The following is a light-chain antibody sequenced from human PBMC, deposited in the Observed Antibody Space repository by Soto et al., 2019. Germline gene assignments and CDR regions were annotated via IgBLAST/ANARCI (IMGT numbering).Light chain of an antibody. CDR1: QSISNS. CDR2: DAS. Sequence: EIVLTPTQSTAALSLSPGERATLSCRDSQSISNSLAWYKQKHGQDPQLLIYDASNRATDIPARFSGSGSGTDVTLTISSLVPEDFAVYYCQQQSRWPLLWTFGGGTKVEIK. J-gene: IGKJ4*01. V-gene: IGKV3-11*01. CDR3: QQQSRWPLLWT.